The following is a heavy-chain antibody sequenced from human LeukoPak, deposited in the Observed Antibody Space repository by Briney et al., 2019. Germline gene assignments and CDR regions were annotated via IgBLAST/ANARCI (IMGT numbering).Heavy chain of an antibody. J-gene: IGHJ4*02. CDR1: GFTFSSYS. V-gene: IGHV3-48*04. CDR2: ISSSSSTI. D-gene: IGHD1-1*01. CDR3: ARDRHRMTGTGERGFDY. Sequence: GGSLRLSCAASGFTFSSYSMNWVRQAPGKGLEWVSYISSSSSTIYYADSVKGRFTISRDNAKNSLYLQMNSLRAEDTAVYYCARDRHRMTGTGERGFDYWGQGTLVTVSS.